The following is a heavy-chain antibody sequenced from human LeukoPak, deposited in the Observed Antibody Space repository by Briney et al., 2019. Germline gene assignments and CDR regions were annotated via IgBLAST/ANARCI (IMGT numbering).Heavy chain of an antibody. CDR3: AREGGHGPFDRYYYYGMDV. CDR2: TFYTGRT. J-gene: IGHJ6*01. V-gene: IGHV4-39*07. Sequence: SETLSLTCTVSADSIISNSYWWDWVRLPPGKGLEWIGATFYTGRTFYNPSLKSRVTISVDTSKNQFSLKLSSVTAADTAVYYCAREGGHGPFDRYYYYGMDVWGQGTTVTVSS. CDR1: ADSIISNSYW. D-gene: IGHD3-9*01.